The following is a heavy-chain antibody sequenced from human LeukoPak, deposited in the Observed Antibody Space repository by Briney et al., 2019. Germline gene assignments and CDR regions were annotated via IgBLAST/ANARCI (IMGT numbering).Heavy chain of an antibody. CDR3: AKALYADIVVVPAYYGMDV. CDR1: GFTFDDYA. CDR2: ISWNSGSI. J-gene: IGHJ6*02. Sequence: PGRSLRLSCAASGFTFDDYAMHWVRQAPGKGLEWVSGISWNSGSIGYADSEKGRFTISRDNAKNSLYLQMNSLRAEDTALYYCAKALYADIVVVPAYYGMDVWGQGTTVTVSS. V-gene: IGHV3-9*01. D-gene: IGHD2-2*01.